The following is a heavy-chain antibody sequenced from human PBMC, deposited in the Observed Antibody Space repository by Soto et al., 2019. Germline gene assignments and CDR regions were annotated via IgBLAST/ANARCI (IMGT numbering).Heavy chain of an antibody. CDR3: ARGGYYYDSSGYSHNAGSFDY. CDR1: GFTFSSYA. D-gene: IGHD3-22*01. Sequence: QVQLVESGGGVVQPGRSLRLSCAASGFTFSSYAMHWVRQAPGKGLEWVAVISYDGSNKYYADSVKGRFTISRDNSKNTLYLQMNSLRAEDTAVYYCARGGYYYDSSGYSHNAGSFDYWGQGTLVTVSS. J-gene: IGHJ4*02. V-gene: IGHV3-30-3*01. CDR2: ISYDGSNK.